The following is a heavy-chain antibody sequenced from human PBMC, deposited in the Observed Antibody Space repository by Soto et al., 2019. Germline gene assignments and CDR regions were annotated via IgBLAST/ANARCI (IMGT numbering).Heavy chain of an antibody. V-gene: IGHV1-18*01. J-gene: IGHJ4*02. CDR2: ISAYNGNT. D-gene: IGHD3-16*01. Sequence: QVQLVQSGAEVKKPGASVKVSCKASGYTFTNFGIGWVRQAPGQGLEWMGWISAYNGNTNYAQNLQGRVTMTTDTSTRTPYIETRSPRSDYTAGHYSARGGTPVHYWAQGTPVTVSS. CDR1: GYTFTNFG. CDR3: ARGGTPVHY.